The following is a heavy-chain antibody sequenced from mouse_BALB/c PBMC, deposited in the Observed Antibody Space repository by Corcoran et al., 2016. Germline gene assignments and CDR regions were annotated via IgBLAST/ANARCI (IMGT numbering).Heavy chain of an antibody. Sequence: EVQLQQSGAELVKPGASVKLSCTASGFNINDTYMHWVKQRPEQALEWIGRIDPANGNTKYDPKFQGKATITADTASNTAYLQLSSLTSEDTAVYYCARDGNYRFDVWGAGTTVTVSS. V-gene: IGHV14-3*02. CDR1: GFNINDTY. J-gene: IGHJ1*01. CDR2: IDPANGNT. CDR3: ARDGNYRFDV. D-gene: IGHD2-1*01.